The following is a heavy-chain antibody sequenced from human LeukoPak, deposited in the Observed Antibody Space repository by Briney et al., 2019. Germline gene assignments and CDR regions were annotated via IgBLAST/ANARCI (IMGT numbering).Heavy chain of an antibody. V-gene: IGHV1-8*03. J-gene: IGHJ4*02. CDR3: AREGLDY. Sequence: VASVKVSCKASGYTFTNYDINWVRQATGQGLEWMGYMNPNSGNSAYAQKFQGRVTITTDASISTAYMELSGLTSGDTALYYCAREGLDYWGQGTLVTVSS. CDR1: GYTFTNYD. CDR2: MNPNSGNS.